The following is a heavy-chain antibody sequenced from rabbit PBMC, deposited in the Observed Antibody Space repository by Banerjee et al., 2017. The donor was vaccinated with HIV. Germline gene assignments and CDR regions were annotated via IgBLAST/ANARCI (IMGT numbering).Heavy chain of an antibody. CDR1: EFDISGYH. D-gene: IGHD4-1*01. J-gene: IGHJ4*01. CDR3: ARDLAGVIGWNFNL. V-gene: IGHV1S40*01. CDR2: INTISGDT. Sequence: QSLEESGGDLVKPGASLTLTCTASEFDISGYHMCWVRQAPGKGLEWIACINTISGDTVYATWAKGRFTISKASWTTVTLQMTSLTAADTASYFCARDLAGVIGWNFNLWGPGTLVTVS.